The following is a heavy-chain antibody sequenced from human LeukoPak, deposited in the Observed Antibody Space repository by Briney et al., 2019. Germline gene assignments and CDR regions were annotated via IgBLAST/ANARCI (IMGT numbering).Heavy chain of an antibody. CDR1: GFTFSSYA. D-gene: IGHD3-22*01. CDR3: AKGSRYYDSSGRPFDY. Sequence: GGSLRLSCAASGFTFSSYAMSWVRQAPGKGLEWVSAISGSGGSTYYADSVKGRFTISRDNSKNTLYLQMNSLRAEDTAVYYCAKGSRYYDSSGRPFDYWGQGTLVTVSS. CDR2: ISGSGGST. V-gene: IGHV3-23*01. J-gene: IGHJ4*02.